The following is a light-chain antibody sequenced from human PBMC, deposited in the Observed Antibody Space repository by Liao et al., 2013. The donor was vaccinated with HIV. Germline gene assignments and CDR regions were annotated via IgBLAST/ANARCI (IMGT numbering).Light chain of an antibody. Sequence: SYELIQPPSVSVSPGQTASITCSGDKVGDKYVSWYQRKPGQSPAVVIYQDTKRPSGIPERFSGSNSGNTATLTISGTQATDEADYFCQVWDSSTSFVFGSGTKVTVL. J-gene: IGLJ1*01. V-gene: IGLV3-1*01. CDR1: KVGDKY. CDR2: QDT. CDR3: QVWDSSTSFV.